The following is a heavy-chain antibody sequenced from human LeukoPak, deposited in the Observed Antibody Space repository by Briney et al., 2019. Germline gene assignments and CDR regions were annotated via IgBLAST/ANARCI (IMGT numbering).Heavy chain of an antibody. CDR3: ARRDPFDY. CDR1: GFTFSAYH. J-gene: IGHJ4*02. CDR2: ISSDSGTI. Sequence: GGSLRLSCASSGFTFSAYHMNWVRQAPGKGLGWISFISSDSGTIYYADSVKGRFTISRNNAANSLYLHMNNLRDDDTAVYYCARRDPFDYWGQGTMVTVSS. V-gene: IGHV3-48*02.